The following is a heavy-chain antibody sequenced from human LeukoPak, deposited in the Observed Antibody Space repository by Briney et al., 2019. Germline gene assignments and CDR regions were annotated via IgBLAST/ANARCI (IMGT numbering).Heavy chain of an antibody. CDR2: IIPILGIA. D-gene: IGHD4-17*01. CDR3: ARVVYGDFEYFDY. Sequence: ASVKVSCKASGYTFTSYGISWVRQAPGQGLEWMGRIIPILGIANYAQKFQGRVTITADKSTSTAYMELSSLRSEDTAVYYCARVVYGDFEYFDYWGQGTLVTVSS. V-gene: IGHV1-69*04. CDR1: GYTFTSYG. J-gene: IGHJ4*02.